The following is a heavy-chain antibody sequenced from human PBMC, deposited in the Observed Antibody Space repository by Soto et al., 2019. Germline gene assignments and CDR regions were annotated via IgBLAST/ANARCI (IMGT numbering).Heavy chain of an antibody. CDR3: AREGSRYYDILTGYNWFDP. CDR2: ISSSGSTI. V-gene: IGHV3-11*04. CDR1: GFTFSDYY. D-gene: IGHD3-9*01. Sequence: QVQLVESGGGLVKPGGSMRLSCAASGFTFSDYYMSWIRQAPGKGLEWVSYISSSGSTIYYADSVKGRFTISRDNAKNSMYLQMNSLRAEDTAVYYCAREGSRYYDILTGYNWFDPWGQGTLVTVSS. J-gene: IGHJ5*02.